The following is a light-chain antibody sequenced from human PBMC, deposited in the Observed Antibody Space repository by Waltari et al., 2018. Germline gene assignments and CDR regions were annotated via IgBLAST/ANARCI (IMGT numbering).Light chain of an antibody. J-gene: IGLJ1*01. V-gene: IGLV1-44*01. Sequence: QSVLTQPPSASGTPGQRVPISCSGSTSDIGGNTVVWYQQLPGTAPKLLIHSNDQRPAGAPDRFSGFKAGTSASLAISGLQYEDEGEYFGAAWDDSLTYVFGTGTKVTVL. CDR2: SND. CDR1: TSDIGGNT. CDR3: AAWDDSLTYV.